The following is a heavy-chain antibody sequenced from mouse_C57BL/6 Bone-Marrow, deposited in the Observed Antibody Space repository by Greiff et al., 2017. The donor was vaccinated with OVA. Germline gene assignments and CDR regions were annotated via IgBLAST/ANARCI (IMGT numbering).Heavy chain of an antibody. CDR3: ARPLNYGSRPWFAY. D-gene: IGHD1-1*01. V-gene: IGHV5-17*01. Sequence: EVKLQESGGGLVKPGGSLKLSCAASGFTFSDYGMHWVRQAPEKGLEWVAYISSGSSTIYYADTVKGRFTISRDNAKNTLFLQMTSLRSEDTAMYYCARPLNYGSRPWFAYWGQGTLVTVSA. J-gene: IGHJ3*01. CDR1: GFTFSDYG. CDR2: ISSGSSTI.